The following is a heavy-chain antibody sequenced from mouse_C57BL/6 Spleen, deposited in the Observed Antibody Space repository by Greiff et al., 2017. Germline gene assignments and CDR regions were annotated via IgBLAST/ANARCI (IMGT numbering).Heavy chain of an antibody. V-gene: IGHV5-4*01. CDR1: GFTFSSYA. D-gene: IGHD2-3*01. CDR2: ISDGGSYT. CDR3: AREGHGYYDY. Sequence: EVMLVESGGGLVKPGGSLKLSCAASGFTFSSYAMSWVRQTPEKRLEWVATISDGGSYTYYPDNVKGRFTLSRDNAKNNLYLQMSHLKSEDTAMYYCAREGHGYYDYWGQGTTLTVSS. J-gene: IGHJ2*01.